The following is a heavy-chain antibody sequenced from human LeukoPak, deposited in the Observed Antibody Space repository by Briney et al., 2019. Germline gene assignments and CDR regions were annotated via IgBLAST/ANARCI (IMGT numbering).Heavy chain of an antibody. CDR3: ARDLPTGYGSKAY. D-gene: IGHD3-10*01. Sequence: ASAKVSCKSSGNTLSNNYMHWVRQAPGQGLEWMGVINLSSGATIFAQNFQGRVTMTRDTSTGTVFMELSSLRSDDTAVYYCARDLPTGYGSKAYWGQGTLVTVSS. CDR2: INLSSGAT. CDR1: GNTLSNNY. J-gene: IGHJ4*02. V-gene: IGHV1-46*01.